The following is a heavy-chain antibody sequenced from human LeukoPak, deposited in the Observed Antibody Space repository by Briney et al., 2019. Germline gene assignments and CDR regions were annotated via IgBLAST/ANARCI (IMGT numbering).Heavy chain of an antibody. Sequence: SGGSLRLSCAASGFTFSSYWMSWVRQAPGKGLEWVANIKQDGSEKYYVDSVKGRFTISRDNAKNSLYLQMNSLRAEDTAVYYCARWADIVVVPAGGICSAFDIWGQGTMVTVSS. CDR3: ARWADIVVVPAGGICSAFDI. CDR1: GFTFSSYW. CDR2: IKQDGSEK. V-gene: IGHV3-7*01. J-gene: IGHJ3*02. D-gene: IGHD2-2*01.